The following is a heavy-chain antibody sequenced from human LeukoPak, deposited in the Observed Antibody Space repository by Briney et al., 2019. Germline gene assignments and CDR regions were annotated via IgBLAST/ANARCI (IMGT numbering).Heavy chain of an antibody. CDR3: ARVPVTHIVAADYYFDY. CDR2: IYYSGST. D-gene: IGHD6-13*01. J-gene: IGHJ4*02. Sequence: SETLSLTCTVSGGSISSYYWSWIRQPPGKGLEWIGYIYYSGSTNYNPSLKSRVTISVDTSKNQFSLKLSSVTAADTAVYYCARVPVTHIVAADYYFDYWGQGTLVTVSS. V-gene: IGHV4-59*01. CDR1: GGSISSYY.